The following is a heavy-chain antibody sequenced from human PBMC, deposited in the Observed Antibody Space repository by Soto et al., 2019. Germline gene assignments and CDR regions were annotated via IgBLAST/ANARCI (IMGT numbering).Heavy chain of an antibody. CDR1: GFTFTSSA. CDR3: AADQGVVTAQSFDI. J-gene: IGHJ3*02. V-gene: IGHV1-58*02. D-gene: IGHD2-21*02. Sequence: QMQLVQSGPEVKKPGTSVKVSCKASGFTFTSSAMQWVRQARGQRREWIGWIVVGSGNTNYAQKFQEGVTITSDMSTSTAYMELSGLRSEDTAVYYCAADQGVVTAQSFDIWGQGTMVTVSS. CDR2: IVVGSGNT.